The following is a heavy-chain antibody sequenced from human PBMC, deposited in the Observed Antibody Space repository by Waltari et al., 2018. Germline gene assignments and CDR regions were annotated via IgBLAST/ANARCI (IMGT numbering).Heavy chain of an antibody. J-gene: IGHJ4*02. CDR2: MSPSSGSR. CDR3: TRVSAAFYILFY. Sequence: QVQLVQSGAEVKKPGASVKVSCKASGYRFTDFDFNWVRQAPGQGLGWLGGMSPSSGSRGDAQKVQGRVTMTTNTSISTAYMELSSLRSEDTALYDCTRVSAAFYILFYGGQGTLVTVSS. D-gene: IGHD3-3*02. V-gene: IGHV1-8*02. CDR1: GYRFTDFD.